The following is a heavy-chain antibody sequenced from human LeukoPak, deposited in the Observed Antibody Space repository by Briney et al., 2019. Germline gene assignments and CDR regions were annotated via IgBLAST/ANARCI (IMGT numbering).Heavy chain of an antibody. V-gene: IGHV3-13*01. J-gene: IGHJ4*02. Sequence: GGSLRLSCAASGFIFSDYDMHWVRQPIGKGLEWVSAIGTADDTYYPGSVKGRFTVSRDNAKNSLYLQMSSLRVDDSAVYYCARETVGTTLFDYWGQGTLVTVSS. D-gene: IGHD1-26*01. CDR3: ARETVGTTLFDY. CDR2: IGTADDT. CDR1: GFIFSDYD.